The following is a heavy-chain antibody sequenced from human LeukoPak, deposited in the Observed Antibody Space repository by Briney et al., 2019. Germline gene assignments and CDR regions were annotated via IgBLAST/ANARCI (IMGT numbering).Heavy chain of an antibody. CDR2: ISSSGSTI. CDR1: GFTFSDYY. CDR3: ARGNGLRYFDWLLPGFDY. V-gene: IGHV3-11*04. J-gene: IGHJ4*02. Sequence: PGGSLRLSCAASGFTFSDYYMSWIRQAPGKGLEWVSYISSSGSTIYYADSVKGRFTISRHNAKNSLYLQMNSLRAEDTAVYYCARGNGLRYFDWLLPGFDYWGQGTLVTVSS. D-gene: IGHD3-9*01.